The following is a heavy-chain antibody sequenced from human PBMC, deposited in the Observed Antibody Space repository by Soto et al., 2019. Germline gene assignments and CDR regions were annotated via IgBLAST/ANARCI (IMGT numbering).Heavy chain of an antibody. V-gene: IGHV3-23*01. CDR2: ISGSGGST. Sequence: EVQLLESGGGLVQPGGSLSLSCAASGFTFSSYAMSWVRQAPGKGLEWVSAISGSGGSTYYADSVKGRFTISRDNSKNTLYLRLNSLRAEDTAVYDCAQDFRGAGTTGPTLWGQGTLVTVSS. CDR1: GFTFSSYA. D-gene: IGHD1-7*01. CDR3: AQDFRGAGTTGPTL. J-gene: IGHJ4*02.